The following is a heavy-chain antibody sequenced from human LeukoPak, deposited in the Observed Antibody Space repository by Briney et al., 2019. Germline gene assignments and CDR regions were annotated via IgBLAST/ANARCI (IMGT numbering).Heavy chain of an antibody. CDR3: AKDWYIFDY. D-gene: IGHD1-14*01. Sequence: GGSLRLSCAASGFTFSSYAMSWVRQAPGKGLEGGSAISGSGGSTYYADSVKGRFTISRDNSKSTLYLQMNSLRAEDTAVYYCAKDWYIFDYWGQGTLVTVSS. V-gene: IGHV3-23*01. CDR1: GFTFSSYA. CDR2: ISGSGGST. J-gene: IGHJ4*02.